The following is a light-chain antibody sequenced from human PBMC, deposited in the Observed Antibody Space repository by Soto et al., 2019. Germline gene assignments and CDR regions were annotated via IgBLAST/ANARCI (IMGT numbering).Light chain of an antibody. CDR1: SSDVGSYNL. J-gene: IGLJ2*01. Sequence: QSVLTQPASVSGSPGQSITISCTGTSSDVGSYNLVSWYQQHPGKAPKLMIYEGSKRPSGVSNRFSGSKSGNTASLTISGLQAEDEADYYCCSSAGSSTLVVFGGGTRSPS. CDR3: CSSAGSSTLVV. CDR2: EGS. V-gene: IGLV2-23*01.